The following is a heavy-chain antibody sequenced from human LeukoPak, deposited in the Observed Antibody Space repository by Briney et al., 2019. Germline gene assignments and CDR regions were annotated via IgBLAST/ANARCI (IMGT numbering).Heavy chain of an antibody. D-gene: IGHD6-6*01. CDR3: ARSNIATRRGVNWFDP. V-gene: IGHV1-2*02. CDR1: GYTLTDYY. CDR2: ISPNSGGT. Sequence: GASVKVSCKASGYTLTDYYMHWVRQAPGQGLEWMGWISPNSGGTNYAQNFQGRVTMTRDTSVSTAYMELSSLRSDDTAVYYCARSNIATRRGVNWFDPLGQGTLVTVSS. J-gene: IGHJ5*02.